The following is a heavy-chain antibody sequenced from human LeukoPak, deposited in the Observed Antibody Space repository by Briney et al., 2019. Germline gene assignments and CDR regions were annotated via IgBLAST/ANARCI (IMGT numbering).Heavy chain of an antibody. J-gene: IGHJ5*02. CDR2: ISGSGGST. CDR3: AKNACGGDCQNWFDP. CDR1: GFTFSSYA. D-gene: IGHD2-21*02. Sequence: GGSLRLSCAASGFTFSSYAMSWVRQAPGKGLEWVSAISGSGGSTYYADSVKGRFTISRDNSKNTVYLQMNSLRAEDTAVYYCAKNACGGDCQNWFDPWGQGTLVTVSS. V-gene: IGHV3-23*01.